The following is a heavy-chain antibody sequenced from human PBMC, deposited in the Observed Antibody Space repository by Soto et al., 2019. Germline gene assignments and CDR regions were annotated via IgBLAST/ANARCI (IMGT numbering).Heavy chain of an antibody. V-gene: IGHV3-30*18. CDR1: GFTFSSYG. J-gene: IGHJ6*02. CDR2: ISYDGSNK. CDR3: AKDLKWITMVRVVIRSYGMDV. D-gene: IGHD3-10*01. Sequence: QVQLVESGGGVVQPGRSLRLSCAASGFTFSSYGMHWVRQAPGKGLEWVAVISYDGSNKYYADSVKGRFTISRDNSKNALYLQMNSLRAEDTAVYYCAKDLKWITMVRVVIRSYGMDVWGQGTTVTVSS.